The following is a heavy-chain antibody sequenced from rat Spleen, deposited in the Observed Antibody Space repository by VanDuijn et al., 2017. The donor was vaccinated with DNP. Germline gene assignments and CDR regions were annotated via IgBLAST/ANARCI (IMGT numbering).Heavy chain of an antibody. V-gene: IGHV5-22*01. CDR3: ARPMDYYSGGFAY. Sequence: EVQLVQSGGGLVQPGTSLKISCAASGFTFSDYYMAWVRQAPTKGLEWVAYISYDGGMTYYGDSVKGRFTISRDNAKSTLYLQMNSLRSEDMATYYCARPMDYYSGGFAYWGQGTLVTVSS. CDR1: GFTFSDYY. J-gene: IGHJ3*01. D-gene: IGHD1-1*01. CDR2: ISYDGGMT.